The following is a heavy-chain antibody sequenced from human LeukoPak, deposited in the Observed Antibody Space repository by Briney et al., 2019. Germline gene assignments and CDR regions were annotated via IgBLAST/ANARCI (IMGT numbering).Heavy chain of an antibody. CDR1: GGSISSSSYY. CDR3: ASQKRITMIVVVITTMGFDP. J-gene: IGHJ5*02. V-gene: IGHV4-39*07. D-gene: IGHD3-22*01. Sequence: SETLSLTCTVSGGSISSSSYYWGWIRQPPGKGLEWIGSIYYSGSTYYNPSLKSRVTISVDTSKNQFSLKLSSVTAADTAVYYCASQKRITMIVVVITTMGFDPWGQGTLVTVSS. CDR2: IYYSGST.